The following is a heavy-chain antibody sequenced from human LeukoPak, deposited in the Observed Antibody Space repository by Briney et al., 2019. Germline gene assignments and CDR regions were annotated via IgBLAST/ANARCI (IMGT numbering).Heavy chain of an antibody. CDR2: IYYSGST. J-gene: IGHJ3*02. CDR1: GGSISSYY. CDR3: ARGGSSGWNDAFDI. Sequence: SSETLSLTCTVSGGSISSYYWSWIRQPPGKGLEWIGYIYYSGSTNYNPSLKSRVTISVDTSKNQFSLKLSSVTAADTAVYYCARGGSSGWNDAFDIWGQGTVVIVSS. D-gene: IGHD6-19*01. V-gene: IGHV4-59*01.